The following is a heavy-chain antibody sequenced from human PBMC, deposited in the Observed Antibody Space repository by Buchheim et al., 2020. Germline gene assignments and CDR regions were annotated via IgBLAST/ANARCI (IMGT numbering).Heavy chain of an antibody. CDR2: IYNSGGT. Sequence: EVQLVQSGGGLVQPGGSLRLSCTASGFTVSSYITWVRQAPGKGLEWVSVIYNSGGTFSADSVRGRFTISSDNSKKKLYLHMNSLRAEDTAVYYCAKARYSSGWYCHYWGQGTL. CDR3: AKARYSSGWYCHY. V-gene: IGHV3-66*01. D-gene: IGHD6-19*01. J-gene: IGHJ4*02. CDR1: GFTVSSY.